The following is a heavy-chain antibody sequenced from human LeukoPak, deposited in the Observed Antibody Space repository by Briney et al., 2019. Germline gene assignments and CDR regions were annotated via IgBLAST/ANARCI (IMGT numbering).Heavy chain of an antibody. J-gene: IGHJ4*02. CDR2: IYYSGST. D-gene: IGHD3-10*01. CDR3: ARAIMVRGVIIRFYFDY. Sequence: SETLSLTCTVSGGSISSYYWSWIRQPPGKGLEWIGYIYYSGSTNYNPSLKSRVTISVDTSKNQFSLKLSSVAAADTAVYYCARAIMVRGVIIRFYFDYWGQGTLVTVSS. V-gene: IGHV4-59*01. CDR1: GGSISSYY.